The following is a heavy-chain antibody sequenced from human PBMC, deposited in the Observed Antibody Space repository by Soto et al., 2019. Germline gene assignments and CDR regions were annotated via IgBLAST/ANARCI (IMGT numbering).Heavy chain of an antibody. J-gene: IGHJ4*02. V-gene: IGHV3-30*18. CDR2: ISYDGSNK. CDR3: SKESRGVNSRGHFDY. D-gene: IGHD3-10*01. Sequence: QVQLVDSGGCVVQPGRSLRLSCAASGFTFTNYGMHWVRQAPGKGLVWVAFISYDGSNKYYADSVKGRFTISRDNSENNLYLQMNSLRAEDTAVYYCSKESRGVNSRGHFDYWGQGTLVTGSS. CDR1: GFTFTNYG.